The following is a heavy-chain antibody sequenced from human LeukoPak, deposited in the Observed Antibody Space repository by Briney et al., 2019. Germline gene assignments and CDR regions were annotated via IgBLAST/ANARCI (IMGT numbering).Heavy chain of an antibody. CDR1: GFTVSSNY. CDR3: AXXGGWFGELSPDDAFDI. V-gene: IGHV3-53*01. CDR2: IYSGGST. Sequence: GGSLRLSCAASGFTVSSNYMSWVRQAPGKGLEWVSVIYSGGSTYYADSVKGRFTISRDNSKNTLYLQMNSLRAEDTAVYYCAXXGGWFGELSPDDAFDIWGQGTMVTVSS. D-gene: IGHD3-10*01. J-gene: IGHJ3*02.